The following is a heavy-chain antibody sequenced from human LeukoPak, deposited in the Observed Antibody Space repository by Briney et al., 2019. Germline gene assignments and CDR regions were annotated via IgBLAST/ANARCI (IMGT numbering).Heavy chain of an antibody. CDR3: ARDPEEDYSRSSRWFDP. V-gene: IGHV3-7*01. CDR2: IKQDGSEK. D-gene: IGHD6-6*01. J-gene: IGHJ5*02. CDR1: GFTFSSYW. Sequence: GGSLRLSCAASGFTFSSYWMGWVRQAPGKGLEWVANIKQDGSEKYYVDSVKGRFTISRDNAKNSLYLQMNSLRAEDTAVYYCARDPEEDYSRSSRWFDPWGQGTLVTVSS.